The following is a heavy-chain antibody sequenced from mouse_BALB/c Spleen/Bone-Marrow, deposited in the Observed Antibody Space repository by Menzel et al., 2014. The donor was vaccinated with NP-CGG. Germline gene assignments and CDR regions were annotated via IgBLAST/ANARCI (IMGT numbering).Heavy chain of an antibody. V-gene: IGHV1-67*01. CDR2: ISSYSGNT. CDR3: ASTAGAQYGFFAY. D-gene: IGHD1-2*01. Sequence: LVESGPELVRPGVSVKISCKGFGYTFTGYAIHWVKQSHAKTLEWIGVISSYSGNTNYNQKFKGRATMTVDKSSSTAYMELARLTSEDSAIYYCASTAGAQYGFFAYGGQRTPLTVSS. CDR1: GYTFTGYA. J-gene: IGHJ2*01.